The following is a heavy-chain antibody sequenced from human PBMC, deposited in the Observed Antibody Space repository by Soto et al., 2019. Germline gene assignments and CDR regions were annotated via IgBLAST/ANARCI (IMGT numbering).Heavy chain of an antibody. J-gene: IGHJ1*01. CDR2: MNPNSGNT. Sequence: ASVKVSCKASGYTFTSYDINWVRQATGQGLEWMGWMNPNSGNTGYAQKFQGRVTMTRNTSISTAYMELSSLRSEDTAVYYCARVPKYCSGANCYSAEYFPPWGQGTLVTVSS. V-gene: IGHV1-8*01. D-gene: IGHD2-15*01. CDR1: GYTFTSYD. CDR3: ARVPKYCSGANCYSAEYFPP.